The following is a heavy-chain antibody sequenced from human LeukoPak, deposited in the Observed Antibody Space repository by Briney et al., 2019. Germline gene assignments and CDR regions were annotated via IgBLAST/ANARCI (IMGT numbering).Heavy chain of an antibody. CDR3: AREIKGYSYGYVDY. Sequence: SEALSLTCTVSGGSVSSGSYYWSWIRQPPGKGLEWIGYIYYSGSTNYNPSLKSRVTILADTSKNQFSLKLSSVTAADTAVYYCAREIKGYSYGYVDYWGQGTLVTVSP. CDR1: GGSVSSGSYY. J-gene: IGHJ4*02. V-gene: IGHV4-61*01. CDR2: IYYSGST. D-gene: IGHD5-18*01.